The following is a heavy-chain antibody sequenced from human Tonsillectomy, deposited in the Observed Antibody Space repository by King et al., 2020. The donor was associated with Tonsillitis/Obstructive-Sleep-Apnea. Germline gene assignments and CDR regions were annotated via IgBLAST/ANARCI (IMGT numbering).Heavy chain of an antibody. Sequence: QLQESGPGLVKPSETPSLTCSVSGGSISSYYWSWIRQPPGKGLEWIGYIYYSGSTNCNPSLKSRVTISLDTSKNQLSLKLSSVTAADTAVYYCARDMVLEAGGDAFDIWGQGTMVTVSS. CDR3: ARDMVLEAGGDAFDI. J-gene: IGHJ3*02. CDR2: IYYSGST. CDR1: GGSISSYY. V-gene: IGHV4-59*01. D-gene: IGHD2-8*01.